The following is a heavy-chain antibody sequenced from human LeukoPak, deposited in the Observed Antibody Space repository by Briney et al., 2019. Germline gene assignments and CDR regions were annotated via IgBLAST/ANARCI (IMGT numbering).Heavy chain of an antibody. CDR2: ISGSGGST. CDR1: GFTFSSYA. Sequence: TGGSLRLSCSASGFTFSSYAMSWVRQAPGKGLEWVSAISGSGGSTYYADSVKGRFTISRDNSKNTLYLQMNSLRAEDTAVYYCAKFYYGSGSYYFGYAFDIWGQGTMVTVSS. V-gene: IGHV3-23*01. CDR3: AKFYYGSGSYYFGYAFDI. D-gene: IGHD3-10*01. J-gene: IGHJ3*02.